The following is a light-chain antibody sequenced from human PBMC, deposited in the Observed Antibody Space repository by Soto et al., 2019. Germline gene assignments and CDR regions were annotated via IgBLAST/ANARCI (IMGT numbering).Light chain of an antibody. J-gene: IGKJ1*01. CDR3: QQTLSCPPT. V-gene: IGKV1-12*01. CDR2: TGS. Sequence: DTEMTQSPSSLSASVGDRVTVTCRTSQSVDSWLACYQHKPGEAPKLLIFTGSLLHSAVPPRFSGSGSGTDFTLTISSLQPEDFATYYCQQTLSCPPTFGQGTKVDIK. CDR1: QSVDSW.